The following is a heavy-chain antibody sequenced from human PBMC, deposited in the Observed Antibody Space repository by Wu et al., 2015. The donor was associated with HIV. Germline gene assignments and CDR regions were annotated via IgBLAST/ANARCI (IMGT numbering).Heavy chain of an antibody. J-gene: IGHJ6*02. D-gene: IGHD3-10*01. CDR1: GYTITTYD. CDR2: MNSNNGKT. CDR3: ATSYYGSGSYPTFYYYYAMDV. V-gene: IGHV1-8*01. Sequence: QVQLVQSGAEVKKPGASVKVSCQASGYTITTYDFNWVRQAPGQGLEWMGWMNSNNGKTGYGQKFQGRVAMTRYISTRTAYMELSGLKSEDTAVYYCATSYYGSGSYPTFYYYYAMDVWGQGTTVTVSS.